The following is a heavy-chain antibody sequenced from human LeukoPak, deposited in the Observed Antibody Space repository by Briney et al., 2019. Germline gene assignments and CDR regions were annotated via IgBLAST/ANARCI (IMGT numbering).Heavy chain of an antibody. CDR3: ATAVEWELISFDY. CDR2: FDPEDGET. D-gene: IGHD1-26*01. V-gene: IGHV1-24*01. CDR1: GYTLTELS. Sequence: ASVKVSCKVSGYTLTELSMHWVRQAPGTGREWMGGFDPEDGETIYAQKFQGRVTMTEDTSTDTAYMELSSLRSEDTAGNYCATAVEWELISFDYWGQGTLVTVSS. J-gene: IGHJ4*02.